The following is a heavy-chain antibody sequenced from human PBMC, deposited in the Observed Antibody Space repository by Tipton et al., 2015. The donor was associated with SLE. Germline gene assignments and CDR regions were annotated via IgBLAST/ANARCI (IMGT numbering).Heavy chain of an antibody. Sequence: SLRLSCATSGFNFSSYGMHWVRQAPGKGLEWVAVIRYDGGNKYYADSVKGRFTISRDNSKNTLYLQMNSLRAEDTAVYYCAKAQSGSGSNFDYWGQGTLVTVSS. V-gene: IGHV3-30*02. D-gene: IGHD3-10*01. CDR3: AKAQSGSGSNFDY. CDR1: GFNFSSYG. CDR2: IRYDGGNK. J-gene: IGHJ4*02.